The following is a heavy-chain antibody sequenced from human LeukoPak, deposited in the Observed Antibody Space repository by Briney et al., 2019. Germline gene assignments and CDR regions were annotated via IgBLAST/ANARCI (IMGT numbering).Heavy chain of an antibody. D-gene: IGHD1-26*01. CDR2: MNPNSGNT. V-gene: IGHV1-8*03. CDR1: GYTFTSYD. J-gene: IGHJ3*02. Sequence: ASVKVSCKASGYTFTSYDISWVRQATGQGLEWMGWMNPNSGNTGYAQKFQGRVTITRNTSISTAYMELSSLRSKDTAVYYCERGRINTGRVGATTPRGFDIWGQGTMVTVSS. CDR3: ERGRINTGRVGATTPRGFDI.